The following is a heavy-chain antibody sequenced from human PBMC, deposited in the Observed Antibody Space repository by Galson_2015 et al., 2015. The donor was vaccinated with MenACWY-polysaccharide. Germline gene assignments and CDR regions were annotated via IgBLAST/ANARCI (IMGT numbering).Heavy chain of an antibody. CDR2: ISSSGSTI. V-gene: IGHV3-48*03. Sequence: SLRLSCAASGFTFSSYEMNWVRQAPGKGLEWVSYISSSGSTIYYEDSVKGRFTISRDKAKNALYLQMNMLRAEDAAVYYCARASGSGSYYFDYWGQGTLVTVSS. J-gene: IGHJ4*02. D-gene: IGHD3-10*01. CDR1: GFTFSSYE. CDR3: ARASGSGSYYFDY.